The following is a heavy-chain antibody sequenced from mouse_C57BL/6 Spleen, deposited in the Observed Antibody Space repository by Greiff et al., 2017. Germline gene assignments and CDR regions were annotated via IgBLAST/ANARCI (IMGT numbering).Heavy chain of an antibody. J-gene: IGHJ1*03. CDR2: ISYDGSN. CDR1: GYSIPSGYY. Sequence: DVQLQEPGPGLVKPSQSLSLTCSVTGYSIPSGYYWNWIRQFPGNKLEWMGYISYDGSNTYNPSPHNRISITRDTSKSQFFLKLQSVTTEDTATYYCASSGPAVFDVWGTGTTVTVSS. CDR3: ASSGPAVFDV. V-gene: IGHV3-6*01.